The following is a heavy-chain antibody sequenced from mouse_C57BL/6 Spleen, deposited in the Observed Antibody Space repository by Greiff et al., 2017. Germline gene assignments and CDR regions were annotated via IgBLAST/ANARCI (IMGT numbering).Heavy chain of an antibody. D-gene: IGHD1-1*01. CDR1: GFNIKGYY. V-gene: IGHV14-2*01. CDR2: IDPADGYT. J-gene: IGHJ4*01. CDR3: ANYYDYDMDY. Sequence: VQLQQSGAELVKPGASVKLSCTASGFNIKGYYMHWVKQRPEQGLEWIGRIDPADGYTKYAPKFQGKATITADTSSNTAYLQLSSLTTEDTAVYYCANYYDYDMDYWGQGTTVTVSS.